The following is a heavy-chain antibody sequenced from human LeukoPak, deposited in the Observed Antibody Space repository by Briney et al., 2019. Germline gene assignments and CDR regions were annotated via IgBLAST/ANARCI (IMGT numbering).Heavy chain of an antibody. CDR3: ARGEVPPHYFDS. V-gene: IGHV1-69*13. Sequence: ASVKVSCKASGGTSSNSAISWVRQAPGQGLEWMGGIIPIFGTANYAQRFQGRVTITADESTTTAYMEVSSLRSEDTAVYYCARGEVPPHYFDSWGQGTLVTVSS. CDR1: GGTSSNSA. CDR2: IIPIFGTA. J-gene: IGHJ4*02.